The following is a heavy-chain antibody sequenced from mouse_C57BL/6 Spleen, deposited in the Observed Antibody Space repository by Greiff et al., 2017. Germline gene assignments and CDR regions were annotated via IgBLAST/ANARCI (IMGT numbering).Heavy chain of an antibody. CDR2: INPSNGGT. Sequence: QVQLQQPGTELVKPGASGYTFTSYWMHWVKQRPGQGLEWIGNINPSNGGTNYNEKFKSKATLTVDKSSSTAYMQLSSLTSEDSAVYYCAREGLRYWYFDVWGTGTTVTGSS. J-gene: IGHJ1*03. D-gene: IGHD3-1*01. V-gene: IGHV1-53*01. CDR1: GYTFTSYW. CDR3: AREGLRYWYFDV.